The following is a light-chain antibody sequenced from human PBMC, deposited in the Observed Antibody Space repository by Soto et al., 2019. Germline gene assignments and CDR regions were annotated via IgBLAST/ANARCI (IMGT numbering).Light chain of an antibody. V-gene: IGKV3-15*01. CDR1: QSVSTN. J-gene: IGKJ2*01. CDR2: GAS. CDR3: QQYNNWPPYT. Sequence: EIVMTQSPATLSASPGERATLSCRASQSVSTNLAWYQQKPGQAPRLLIYGASTMATGIPARFSGSGSGTEFTLTNSSLQSEDFAVYYCQQYNNWPPYTFGQGTKLEIK.